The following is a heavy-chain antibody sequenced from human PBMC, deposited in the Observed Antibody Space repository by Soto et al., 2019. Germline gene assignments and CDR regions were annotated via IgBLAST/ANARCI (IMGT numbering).Heavy chain of an antibody. CDR2: ITLSSSSI. CDR1: GFTFNGYS. J-gene: IGHJ3*02. CDR3: ARDKGAVAYDAFDI. V-gene: IGHV3-48*01. Sequence: PGGSLRLSCAASGFTFNGYSMNWVRQAPGKGLEWVSYITLSSSSIFYADSVKGRFTISRDNAKNSLYLQMNSLRAEDTAVYFCARDKGAVAYDAFDIWGQGTMVTVSS. D-gene: IGHD6-19*01.